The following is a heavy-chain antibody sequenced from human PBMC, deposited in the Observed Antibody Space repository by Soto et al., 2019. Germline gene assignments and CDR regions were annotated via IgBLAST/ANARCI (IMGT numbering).Heavy chain of an antibody. Sequence: QVQLVQSGAEVKKPGASVKVSCKASGYTFTSYGISWVRQAPGQGLEWMGWISAYNGNTNYAQKLQGRVTMTTDTSTSTAYMELRSLRSDDTAVYYCAGDSSPYGDYVGFDYWGQGTLVTVSS. V-gene: IGHV1-18*01. D-gene: IGHD4-17*01. CDR1: GYTFTSYG. CDR3: AGDSSPYGDYVGFDY. J-gene: IGHJ4*02. CDR2: ISAYNGNT.